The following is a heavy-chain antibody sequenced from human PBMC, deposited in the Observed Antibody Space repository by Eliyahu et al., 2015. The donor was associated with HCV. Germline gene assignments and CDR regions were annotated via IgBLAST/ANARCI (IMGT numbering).Heavy chain of an antibody. D-gene: IGHD2-2*01. V-gene: IGHV3-30*18. CDR2: ISYDGSNK. CDR1: GFTFSSYG. Sequence: QVQLVESGGGVVQPGRSLRLSCAASGFTFSSYGMHWVRQAPGKGLEWVAVISYDGSNKYYADSVKGRFTIPRDNSKNTLYLQMNSLRAEDTAVYYCAKGEIVVKDYDAFDIWGQGTMVTVSS. CDR3: AKGEIVVKDYDAFDI. J-gene: IGHJ3*02.